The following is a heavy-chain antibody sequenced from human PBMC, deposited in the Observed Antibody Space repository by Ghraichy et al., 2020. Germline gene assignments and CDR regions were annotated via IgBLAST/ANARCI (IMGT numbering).Heavy chain of an antibody. J-gene: IGHJ3*02. CDR1: GGSVSSGSYY. D-gene: IGHD3-22*01. V-gene: IGHV4-61*01. Sequence: ESLNISCTVSGGSVSSGSYYWSWIRQPPGKGLEWIGYIYYSGSTNYNPSLKSRVTISVDTSKNQFSLKLSSVTAADTAVYYCARGADYYDSSGYYSLAYAFDIWGQGTMVTVSS. CDR2: IYYSGST. CDR3: ARGADYYDSSGYYSLAYAFDI.